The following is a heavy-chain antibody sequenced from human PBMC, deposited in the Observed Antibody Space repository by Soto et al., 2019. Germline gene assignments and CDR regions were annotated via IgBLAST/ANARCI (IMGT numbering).Heavy chain of an antibody. Sequence: PGGSLRLSCAASGFSFSGSAMHWVRQASGKGLEWVGRIRSKANSYATAYAASVKGRFTISGDDSKNTAYLQMNSLKTEDTAVYYCTRRSYSRPPNWFDPWGQGTLVTVSS. V-gene: IGHV3-73*01. D-gene: IGHD6-13*01. CDR2: IRSKANSYAT. J-gene: IGHJ5*02. CDR1: GFSFSGSA. CDR3: TRRSYSRPPNWFDP.